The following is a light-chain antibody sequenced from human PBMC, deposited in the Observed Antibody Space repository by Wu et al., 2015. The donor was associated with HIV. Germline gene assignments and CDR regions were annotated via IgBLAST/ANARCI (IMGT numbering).Light chain of an antibody. Sequence: EIVLTQSPGTLSLSPGERATLSCRASQSVSSSYLAWYQQKPGQAPRLLIYGASSRATGIPDRFSGSASGADFTLTINRLEPEDFAVYYCQLYGYSPLYTFGQGTKLEIK. CDR2: GAS. CDR3: QLYGYSPLYT. CDR1: QSVSSSY. V-gene: IGKV3-20*01. J-gene: IGKJ2*01.